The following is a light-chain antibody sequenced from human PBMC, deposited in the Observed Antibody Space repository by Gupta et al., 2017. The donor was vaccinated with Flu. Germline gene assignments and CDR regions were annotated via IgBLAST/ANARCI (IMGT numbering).Light chain of an antibody. CDR3: CSYAGSYTWV. CDR2: DVS. CDR1: SSDVGGYKY. J-gene: IGLJ3*02. Sequence: QSALSQPRSVPAVPDQSVTISCTGTSSDVGGYKYVSWYQQHPGKAPKLMIYDVSKRPSGVPDRFSGSKSGNTASLTISGLQAEDEADYCCCSYAGSYTWVFGGGTKLTVL. V-gene: IGLV2-11*01.